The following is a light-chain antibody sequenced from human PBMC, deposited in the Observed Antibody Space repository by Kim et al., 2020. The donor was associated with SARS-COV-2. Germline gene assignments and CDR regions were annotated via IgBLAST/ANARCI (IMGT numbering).Light chain of an antibody. CDR3: SAWAIGLRSWV. CDR2: RTN. J-gene: IGLJ3*02. CDR1: SNDVGRQG. Sequence: QTATFTWPGNSNDVGRQGAAWLQQVHCHPPKLLSYRTNIRPSGIPERFSSSRSGDTASLTITGLQAEDEADCYCSAWAIGLRSWVFGGGTQLTVL. V-gene: IGLV10-54*04.